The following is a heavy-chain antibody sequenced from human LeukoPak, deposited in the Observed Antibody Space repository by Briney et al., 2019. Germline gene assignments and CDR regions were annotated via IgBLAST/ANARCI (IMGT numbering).Heavy chain of an antibody. V-gene: IGHV3-48*04. Sequence: GGSLRLSCAASGFTFSSYSMNWVRQAPGKGLEWVSYISSSSSTIYYADSVKGRFTISRDNAKNSLYLQMNSLRAEDTAVYYCARDLTFGDYADWGQGTLVTVSS. CDR1: GFTFSSYS. CDR2: ISSSSSTI. J-gene: IGHJ4*02. CDR3: ARDLTFGDYAD. D-gene: IGHD4-17*01.